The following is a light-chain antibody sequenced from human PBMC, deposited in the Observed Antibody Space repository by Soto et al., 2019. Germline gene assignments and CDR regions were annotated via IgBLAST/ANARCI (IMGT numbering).Light chain of an antibody. Sequence: IVLTQSPGTLSLSPWERATLSCRSSQTVRNNYLAWYQQKPGQAPRLLIYDASSRATGIPDRFSGGGSGTDFTLTISRLEPEDFAVYYCQQFSSYPLNFGGGTKVDIK. CDR3: QQFSSYPLN. J-gene: IGKJ4*01. V-gene: IGKV3-20*01. CDR2: DAS. CDR1: QTVRNNY.